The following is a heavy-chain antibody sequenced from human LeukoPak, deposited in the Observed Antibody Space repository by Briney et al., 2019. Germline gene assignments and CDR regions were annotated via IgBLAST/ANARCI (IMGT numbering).Heavy chain of an antibody. J-gene: IGHJ3*02. CDR1: GGSISNYY. V-gene: IGHV4-59*01. Sequence: SETLSLTCTVSGGSISNYYWSWIRQPPGKGLECIGYIYYSGNTNYNPSLKSRVTISVHPSKNQFFLKLSFVTGADTAVYYCNRDGGKYGFDIWGQGTMVNVSS. CDR2: IYYSGNT. D-gene: IGHD2-15*01. CDR3: NRDGGKYGFDI.